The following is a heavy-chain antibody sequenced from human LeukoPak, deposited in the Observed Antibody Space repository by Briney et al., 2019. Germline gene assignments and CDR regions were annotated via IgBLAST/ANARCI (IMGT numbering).Heavy chain of an antibody. CDR2: ISASGGNT. V-gene: IGHV3-23*01. J-gene: IGHJ4*02. CDR3: AKATYSSGWHVRDY. CDR1: GFTFSSYA. Sequence: GGSLRLSCAASGFTFSSYAISWVRQAPGKGLEWVSAISASGGNTYHADSVKGRFTISRDNSKNTLYLQMNSLRAEDTAIYYCAKATYSSGWHVRDYWGLGTLVTVSS. D-gene: IGHD6-19*01.